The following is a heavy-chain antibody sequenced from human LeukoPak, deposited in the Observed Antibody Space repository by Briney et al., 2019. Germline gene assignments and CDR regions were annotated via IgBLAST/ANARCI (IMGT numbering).Heavy chain of an antibody. J-gene: IGHJ3*02. CDR1: GYTFTSYD. CDR2: INPNSGGT. D-gene: IGHD3-22*01. Sequence: GASVKVSCKASGYTFTSYDINWVRQAPGQGLEWMGWINPNSGGTNYAQKFQGRVTMTRDTSISTAYMELSRLRSDDTAVYYCARGDSSGYYRKGPFDIWGQGTMVTVSS. CDR3: ARGDSSGYYRKGPFDI. V-gene: IGHV1-2*02.